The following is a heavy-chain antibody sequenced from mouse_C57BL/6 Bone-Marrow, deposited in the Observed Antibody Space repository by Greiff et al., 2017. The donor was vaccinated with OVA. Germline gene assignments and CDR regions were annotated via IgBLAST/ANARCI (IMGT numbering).Heavy chain of an antibody. CDR1: GYAFTNYL. CDR2: INPGSGGT. V-gene: IGHV1-54*01. Sequence: VQLQQSGAELVRPGTSVKVSCKASGYAFTNYLIEWVKQRPGQGLEWIGVINPGSGGTNYNEKFKGKATLTADKSSSTAYMQLSSLTSEDSAVYFCARGYYGSSWYFDVWGTGTTVTVSS. J-gene: IGHJ1*03. D-gene: IGHD1-1*01. CDR3: ARGYYGSSWYFDV.